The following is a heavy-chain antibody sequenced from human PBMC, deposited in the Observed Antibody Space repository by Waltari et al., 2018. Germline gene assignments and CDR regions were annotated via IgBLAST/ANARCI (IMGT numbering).Heavy chain of an antibody. CDR1: GFTFSTYW. D-gene: IGHD1-1*01. J-gene: IGHJ4*02. V-gene: IGHV3-7*01. Sequence: EVQLVESGGGLVQPGGSLRLSCAASGFTFSTYWMSWVRQAPGKGLEGVANIKQDGSEKYYVDSVKCRFTISRDNAKNSLYLQMNSLKTEDTAIYYCARDMYGGTAYWGQGALVTVSS. CDR3: ARDMYGGTAY. CDR2: IKQDGSEK.